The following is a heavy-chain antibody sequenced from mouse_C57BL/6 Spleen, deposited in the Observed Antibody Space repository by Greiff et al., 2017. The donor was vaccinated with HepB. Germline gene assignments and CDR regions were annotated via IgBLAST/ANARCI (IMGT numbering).Heavy chain of an antibody. CDR1: GYTFTSYW. CDR2: IDPPDSYT. D-gene: IGHD1-1*01. CDR3: ARGYYGSSSLGV. J-gene: IGHJ1*03. V-gene: IGHV1-50*01. Sequence: QVQLQQPGAELVKPGASVKLSCKASGYTFTSYWMPWVKQRPGQGLEWIGAIDPPDSYTNYNHKFKGNATLTVDKSSSTAHMQLSSLTSEDSSVDYCARGYYGSSSLGVWGTGTTVTVSS.